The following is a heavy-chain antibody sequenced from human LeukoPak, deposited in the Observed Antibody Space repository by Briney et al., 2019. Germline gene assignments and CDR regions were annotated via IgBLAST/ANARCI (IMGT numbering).Heavy chain of an antibody. CDR3: AKQWLRNALDI. D-gene: IGHD3-22*01. V-gene: IGHV4-30-4*01. CDR2: IYYSGST. Sequence: SETLSLTCTVSGGSIYSGDYYLSWIRQPPGKGLEWIGYIYYSGSTYYNPSLKSRVTISVDTSKNQFSLKLSSVTAADTAVYYCAKQWLRNALDIWGQGTMVTVSS. CDR1: GGSIYSGDYY. J-gene: IGHJ3*02.